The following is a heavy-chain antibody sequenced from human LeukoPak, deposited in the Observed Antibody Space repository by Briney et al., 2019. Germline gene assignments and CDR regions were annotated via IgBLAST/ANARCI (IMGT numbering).Heavy chain of an antibody. V-gene: IGHV4-59*13. CDR2: IYYSGST. D-gene: IGHD1-26*01. CDR3: ARQKWELWAYFDY. CDR1: GGSISSYY. Sequence: SETLSLTCTVSGGSISSYYWSWIRQPPGKGLEWIGYIYYSGSTNYNPSLRSRVTISVDTSKNQFSLKLSSVTAADTAVYYCARQKWELWAYFDYWGQGTLVTVSS. J-gene: IGHJ4*02.